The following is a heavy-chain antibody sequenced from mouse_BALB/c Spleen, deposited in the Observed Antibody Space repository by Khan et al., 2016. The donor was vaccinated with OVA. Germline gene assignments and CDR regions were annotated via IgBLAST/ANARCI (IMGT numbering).Heavy chain of an antibody. CDR1: GYTFTTYW. CDR3: TRDRIDY. Sequence: VKLLESGAELAKPGASVKMSYKASGYTFTTYWMHWVKQRPGQGLEWIEYINPTSGYTDYNEKFKDRATLSADKSSSTAYMQLSSLTSEDSAVYYCTRDRIDYWGQGTTLTVSS. CDR2: INPTSGYT. J-gene: IGHJ2*01. V-gene: IGHV1-7*01.